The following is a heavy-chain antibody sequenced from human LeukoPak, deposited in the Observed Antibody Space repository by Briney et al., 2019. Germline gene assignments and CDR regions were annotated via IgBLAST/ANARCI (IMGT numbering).Heavy chain of an antibody. CDR3: ARDSHPYYV. D-gene: IGHD3-16*01. CDR2: IYYSGST. CDR1: GGSISSYY. V-gene: IGHV4-59*01. J-gene: IGHJ4*02. Sequence: ETLSLTCTVSGGSISSYYWSWIRQPPGRGLEWIGYIYYSGSTNYNPSLKSRVTISVDTSKNQFSLKLSSVTAADTAVYYCARDSHPYYVWGQGTLVTVSS.